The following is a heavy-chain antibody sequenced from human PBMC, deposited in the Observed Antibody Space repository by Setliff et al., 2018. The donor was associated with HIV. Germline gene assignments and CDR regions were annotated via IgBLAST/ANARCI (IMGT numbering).Heavy chain of an antibody. V-gene: IGHV5-51*01. CDR2: IYPGDSDT. J-gene: IGHJ4*02. CDR1: GYTFTSYW. Sequence: GESLKISCKASGYTFTSYWIAWLRQMPGIGLEWMGIIYPGDSDTRYSPAFQGQVTISADKSINTAYLQWSSLKASDTAMYYCAGSILTGYYTFGADYWGQGTLVTVSS. D-gene: IGHD3-9*01. CDR3: AGSILTGYYTFGADY.